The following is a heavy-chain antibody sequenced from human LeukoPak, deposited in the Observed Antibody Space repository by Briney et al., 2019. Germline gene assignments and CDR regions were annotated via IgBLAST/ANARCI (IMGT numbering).Heavy chain of an antibody. Sequence: GGSLRLSCAASGFTFSSYAMSWVRQAPGKGLEWVSAISGSGGSTYYADPVKGRFTISRDNSKNTLYLQMNSLRAEDTAVYYCAKAQYSSGWYWGDFDYWGQGTLVTVSS. D-gene: IGHD6-19*01. CDR3: AKAQYSSGWYWGDFDY. CDR1: GFTFSSYA. V-gene: IGHV3-23*01. J-gene: IGHJ4*02. CDR2: ISGSGGST.